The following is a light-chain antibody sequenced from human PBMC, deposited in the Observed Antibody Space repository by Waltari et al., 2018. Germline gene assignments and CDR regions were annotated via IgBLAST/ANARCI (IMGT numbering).Light chain of an antibody. CDR2: GAS. J-gene: IGKJ2*01. V-gene: IGKV3-15*01. CDR3: QQYNNWPPEYT. CDR1: QSVSSN. Sequence: EIVMTQSPATLSVSPGERATLSCRASQSVSSNLAWYQQKPGQAPRLLIYGASTRATGSPARFSGSGSGTEFTLTISSRQSEDGAVYYCQQYNNWPPEYTFGQGTKVEIK.